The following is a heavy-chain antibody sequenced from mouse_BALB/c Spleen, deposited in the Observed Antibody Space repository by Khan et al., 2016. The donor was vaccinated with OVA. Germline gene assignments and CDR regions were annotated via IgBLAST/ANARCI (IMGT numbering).Heavy chain of an antibody. J-gene: IGHJ2*01. CDR2: TNPTNGRT. CDR1: GYTFTSYW. D-gene: IGHD1-1*01. CDR3: ARIKKVVATCFDY. V-gene: IGHV1S81*02. Sequence: QVQLKESGAELVKAAASVKMSCKASGYTFTSYWMHWVKQRLGQGLEWFAETNPTNGRTYYNEKFKSKATLTVDKSSSTAYMLLSGPTFEDSAVYYCARIKKVVATCFDYWGQGTTLTVSS.